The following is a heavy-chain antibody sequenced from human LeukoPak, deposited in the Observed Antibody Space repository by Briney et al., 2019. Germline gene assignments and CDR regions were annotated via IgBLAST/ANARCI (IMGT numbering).Heavy chain of an antibody. Sequence: GGSLRLSCAASGFTFSNAWMSWVRQAPGKGLEWVSGISGSGEETYYADSVQGRFTISRDNSENTIHLQMNSLRVEDTALYFCVKRSRDGSNSPLDNWGQGTLVTVSS. CDR2: ISGSGEET. V-gene: IGHV3-23*01. CDR1: GFTFSNAW. CDR3: VKRSRDGSNSPLDN. J-gene: IGHJ4*02. D-gene: IGHD5-24*01.